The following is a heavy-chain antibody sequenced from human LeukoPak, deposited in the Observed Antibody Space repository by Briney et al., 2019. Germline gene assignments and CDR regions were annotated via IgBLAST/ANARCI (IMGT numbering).Heavy chain of an antibody. CDR1: GGSFSGYY. D-gene: IGHD6-13*01. Sequence: SKTLSLTCAVYGGSFSGYYWSWIRQPPGKELEWIGDINHSGSTNYNPSLKSRVTISVDTSKNQFSLKLSSVTAADTAVYYCARARRSLIIAAAGGVTFDIWGQGTMVTVSS. V-gene: IGHV4-34*01. CDR2: INHSGST. J-gene: IGHJ3*02. CDR3: ARARRSLIIAAAGGVTFDI.